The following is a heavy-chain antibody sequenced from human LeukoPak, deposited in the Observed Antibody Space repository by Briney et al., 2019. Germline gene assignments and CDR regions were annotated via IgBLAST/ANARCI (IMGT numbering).Heavy chain of an antibody. Sequence: ASVKVSCKASGYTFTSYDINWVRQATGQGLEWMGWMNPNSRNTGYAQKFQGRVTMTRNTSISTAYMELSSLRSEDTAVYYCARGRRRCSGGSCYPNWYFDLWGRGTLVTVSS. CDR1: GYTFTSYD. J-gene: IGHJ2*01. D-gene: IGHD2-15*01. V-gene: IGHV1-8*01. CDR2: MNPNSRNT. CDR3: ARGRRRCSGGSCYPNWYFDL.